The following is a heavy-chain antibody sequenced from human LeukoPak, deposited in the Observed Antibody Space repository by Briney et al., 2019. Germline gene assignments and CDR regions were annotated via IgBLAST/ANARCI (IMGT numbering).Heavy chain of an antibody. D-gene: IGHD6-6*01. CDR3: ARIGYSSSSYGY. V-gene: IGHV3-7*01. Sequence: GGSLRLSCAASGFTFSNYWMSWVRQAPGKGLEWVANIKEDGSTKYYVDSVKGRFTISRANAKNSVYLQISSLRVEDTAVYYCARIGYSSSSYGYWGQGTLVTVSS. CDR1: GFTFSNYW. J-gene: IGHJ4*02. CDR2: IKEDGSTK.